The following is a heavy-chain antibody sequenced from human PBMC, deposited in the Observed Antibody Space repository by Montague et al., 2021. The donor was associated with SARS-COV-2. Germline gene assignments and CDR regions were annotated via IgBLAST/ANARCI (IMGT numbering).Heavy chain of an antibody. J-gene: IGHJ6*02. D-gene: IGHD5-12*01. CDR1: GGSISSGGYY. CDR2: IYYSGST. Sequence: TLSLTCTVSGGSISSGGYYWSWIRQHPGKGLEWIGYIYYSGSTQYXXXLKSRVTISVDTSKNQFSLKLSSVTAADTAVYYCARVEFDGGYDSVPLDVWGQGTTVTVSS. V-gene: IGHV4-31*03. CDR3: ARVEFDGGYDSVPLDV.